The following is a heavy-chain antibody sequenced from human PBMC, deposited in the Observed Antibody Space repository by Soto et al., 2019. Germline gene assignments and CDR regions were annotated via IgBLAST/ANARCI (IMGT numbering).Heavy chain of an antibody. J-gene: IGHJ4*02. CDR1: GYIFTGNY. Sequence: ASVKVSCKASGYIFTGNYMHWVRQAPGQGLEYMGWINPNNGATNYAQNFQGRVTMTWDTSISTAYMEVRRLRADDTAVYYCAPNYTDSRGYCEDGGEGTWVTLSS. V-gene: IGHV1-2*02. D-gene: IGHD3-22*01. CDR3: APNYTDSRGYCED. CDR2: INPNNGAT.